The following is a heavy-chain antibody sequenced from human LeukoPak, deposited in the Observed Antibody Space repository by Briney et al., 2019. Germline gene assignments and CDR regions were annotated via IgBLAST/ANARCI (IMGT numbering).Heavy chain of an antibody. J-gene: IGHJ3*02. CDR3: ARCLGATRCAFDI. Sequence: GWSLRLSCAASGFTFSSYSMNWVRQTPGKGLEWVSSISSSSSYIYYADSVKGRFTISRDNAKNSLYLQMNSLRAEDTAVYYCARCLGATRCAFDIWGQGTMVTVSS. D-gene: IGHD1-26*01. CDR2: ISSSSSYI. V-gene: IGHV3-21*01. CDR1: GFTFSSYS.